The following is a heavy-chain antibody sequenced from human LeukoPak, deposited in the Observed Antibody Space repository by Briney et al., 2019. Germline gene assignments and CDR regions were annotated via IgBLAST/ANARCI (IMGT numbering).Heavy chain of an antibody. Sequence: GGSLRLSCAASGFTFSSYSMNWVRQAPGKGLEWVSSISSSSSYIYCADSVKGRFTISRDNSKNTLYLQMNSLRAEDTAVYYCAKQTSGSYLADYWGQGTLVTVSS. CDR1: GFTFSSYS. D-gene: IGHD1-26*01. J-gene: IGHJ4*02. V-gene: IGHV3-21*04. CDR2: ISSSSSYI. CDR3: AKQTSGSYLADY.